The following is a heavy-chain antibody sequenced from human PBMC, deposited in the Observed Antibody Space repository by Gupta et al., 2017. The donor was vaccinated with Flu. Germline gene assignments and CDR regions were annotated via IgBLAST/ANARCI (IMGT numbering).Heavy chain of an antibody. D-gene: IGHD3-22*01. V-gene: IGHV2-5*01. CDR3: AHSTNYYDSSGYFPVHIPGAPYYFDY. CDR2: IYWNDDK. J-gene: IGHJ4*02. CDR1: GFSLSTSGVG. Sequence: QITLKESGPTLVKPTQTLTLTCTFSGFSLSTSGVGVGWIRQPPGKALEWLALIYWNDDKRYSPSLKSRLTITKDTSKNQVVLTMTNMDPVDTATYYCAHSTNYYDSSGYFPVHIPGAPYYFDYWGQGTLVTVSS.